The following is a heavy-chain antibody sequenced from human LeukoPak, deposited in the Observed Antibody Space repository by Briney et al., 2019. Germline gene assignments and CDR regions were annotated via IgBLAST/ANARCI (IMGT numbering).Heavy chain of an antibody. CDR2: ISSSSSYI. Sequence: GGSLRLSCASSGLTLSSYSMNWVRQAPGKGLEWVSSISSSSSYIYYADSVKGRFTISRDNAKNSLYLQMNSLRAEDTAVYYCARGGMDYDFWSGPTNYYFDYWGQGTLVTVSS. V-gene: IGHV3-21*01. CDR3: ARGGMDYDFWSGPTNYYFDY. D-gene: IGHD3-3*01. CDR1: GLTLSSYS. J-gene: IGHJ4*02.